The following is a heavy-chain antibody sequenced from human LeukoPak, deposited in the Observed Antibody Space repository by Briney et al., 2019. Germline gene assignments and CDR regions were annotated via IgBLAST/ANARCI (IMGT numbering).Heavy chain of an antibody. CDR2: ISSSSSYT. Sequence: GGSLRLSCAASGFTFSTYSMNWVRQAPGKGLEWVSYISSSSSYTNYADSVKGRFTISRDNAKNSLYLQMNSLRAEDTAVYYCARSQRRSYYGMDVWGQGTTVTVSS. CDR3: ARSQRRSYYGMDV. J-gene: IGHJ6*02. CDR1: GFTFSTYS. V-gene: IGHV3-21*05. D-gene: IGHD1-1*01.